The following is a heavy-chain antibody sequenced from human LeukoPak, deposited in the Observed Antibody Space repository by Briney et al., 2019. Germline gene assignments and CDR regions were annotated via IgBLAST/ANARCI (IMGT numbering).Heavy chain of an antibody. J-gene: IGHJ5*02. Sequence: SETLSLTCTVSGGSISSSYYWSWIRQPPGKGLEWIGFIYYTGNTNYNPSLKSRVTISVDTSKNQFSLKLSSVTAADTAVYYCARQGTTPWFDPWGQGTLVTVSS. CDR2: IYYTGNT. D-gene: IGHD1-1*01. V-gene: IGHV4-59*08. CDR1: GGSISSSYY. CDR3: ARQGTTPWFDP.